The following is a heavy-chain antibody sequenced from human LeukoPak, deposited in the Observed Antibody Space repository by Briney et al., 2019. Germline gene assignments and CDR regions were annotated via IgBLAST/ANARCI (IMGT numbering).Heavy chain of an antibody. CDR2: ISGGGGVT. CDR3: ARDRIATMGYYCYYYGMDV. CDR1: GFTFSSYA. Sequence: GGSLRLSCAASGFTFSSYAMSWVRQAPGKGLEWVSSISGGGGVTYYADSVKGRFTISRDNSKNTVYLQMNSLRAEDTAVYYCARDRIATMGYYCYYYGMDVWGQGTTVTVSS. V-gene: IGHV3-23*01. J-gene: IGHJ6*02. D-gene: IGHD6-13*01.